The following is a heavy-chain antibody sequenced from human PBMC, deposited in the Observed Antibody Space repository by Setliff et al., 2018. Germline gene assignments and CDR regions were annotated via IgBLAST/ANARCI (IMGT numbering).Heavy chain of an antibody. V-gene: IGHV4-39*01. J-gene: IGHJ6*03. CDR1: GASISSGTYY. CDR2: IHYLGTT. Sequence: PSETLSLTCTVSGASISSGTYYWGWIRQPPGKGLEWIGRIHYLGTTYSNASLASRLTMSVDTSKNQFSLNLSSVTAADTAVYYCARGLEGEDYFYYMDVWGKGNTVTVSS. D-gene: IGHD2-21*01. CDR3: ARGLEGEDYFYYMDV.